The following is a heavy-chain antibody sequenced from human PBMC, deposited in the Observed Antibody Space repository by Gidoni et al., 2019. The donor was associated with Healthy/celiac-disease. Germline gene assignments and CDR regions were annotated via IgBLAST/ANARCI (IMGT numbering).Heavy chain of an antibody. CDR3: ARAPPGVAGTENFDY. D-gene: IGHD6-19*01. Sequence: QVQLQESGPGLVKPSATLSLTCAVSGYSISSGSYWGWIRQPPGQGLEWIGSIYHSGSTYYNPSLKSRVTISVDTSKNQFSLKLSSVTAADTAVYYCARAPPGVAGTENFDYWGQGTLVTVSS. CDR1: GYSISSGSY. V-gene: IGHV4-38-2*01. J-gene: IGHJ4*02. CDR2: IYHSGST.